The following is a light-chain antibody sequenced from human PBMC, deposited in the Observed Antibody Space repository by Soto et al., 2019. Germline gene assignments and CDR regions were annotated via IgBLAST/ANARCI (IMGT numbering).Light chain of an antibody. CDR2: TAS. CDR3: QHYDSSSGHP. Sequence: EVVLTQSPATLSLSPGERATLSCRASQTIRSNFLTWYQQQPGKAPRLLIYTASTRAAVIPGRFSGSGSGTDFTLTISRLEPADFAVYYSQHYDSSSGHPFGQGTKLPIK. CDR1: QTIRSNF. V-gene: IGKV3-20*01. J-gene: IGKJ2*01.